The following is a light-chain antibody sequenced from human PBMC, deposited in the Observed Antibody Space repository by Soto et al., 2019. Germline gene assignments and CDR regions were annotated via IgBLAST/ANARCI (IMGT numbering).Light chain of an antibody. CDR2: AAS. Sequence: DIQMTQSPSSLSASVGDRVTITCRASQDIRIDLGWFQQKPGKAPKRLIYAASSLQSGVPSRFNGKGSGTEFTLTISRLQPENFATYYCLQHNNYPPTFGQGTKVEI. V-gene: IGKV1-17*01. J-gene: IGKJ1*01. CDR1: QDIRID. CDR3: LQHNNYPPT.